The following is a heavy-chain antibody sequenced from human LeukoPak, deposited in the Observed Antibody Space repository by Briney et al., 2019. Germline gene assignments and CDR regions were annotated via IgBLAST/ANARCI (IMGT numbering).Heavy chain of an antibody. J-gene: IGHJ4*02. V-gene: IGHV1-2*02. Sequence: ASVTVSCKASGYTLTAYNMHWVRQAPGQGLEWMGWINPNTGDTNSARKFQGRVTMTRDTSISTAYMELRRLTSNDTAVYYCARVRSRTNDFWGQGTLVTVSS. CDR3: ARVRSRTNDF. CDR1: GYTLTAYN. CDR2: INPNTGDT.